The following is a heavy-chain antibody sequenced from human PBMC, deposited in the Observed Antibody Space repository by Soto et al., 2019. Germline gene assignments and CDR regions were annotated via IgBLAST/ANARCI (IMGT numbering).Heavy chain of an antibody. CDR3: ARDQVSSGSPTRFDP. CDR2: INHSGST. D-gene: IGHD3-10*01. J-gene: IGHJ5*02. Sequence: QVQLQQWGAGLLKPSETLSLTCAVYGGSFSGYYWSWIRQPPGKGLEWIGEINHSGSTNYNPSLKSRVTISVDTSKNQFSLQLSSVTAADTAVYYCARDQVSSGSPTRFDPWGQGTLVTVSS. V-gene: IGHV4-34*01. CDR1: GGSFSGYY.